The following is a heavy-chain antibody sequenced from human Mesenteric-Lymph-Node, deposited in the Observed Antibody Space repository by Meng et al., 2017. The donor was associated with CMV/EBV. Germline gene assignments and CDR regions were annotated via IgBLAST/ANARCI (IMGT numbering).Heavy chain of an antibody. CDR2: ISAYNGNT. CDR3: ASSVASTSSFGGYFYYDMDV. D-gene: IGHD2-2*01. J-gene: IGHJ6*02. CDR1: GYTFTRSG. Sequence: ASVKVSCKASGYTFTRSGFSWVRQAPGQGLEWMGWISAYNGNTNYAQKFQGRVTMTTDTSTSTAYMELRNLRSGDTAVYYCASSVASTSSFGGYFYYDMDVWGQGTTVTVSS. V-gene: IGHV1-18*01.